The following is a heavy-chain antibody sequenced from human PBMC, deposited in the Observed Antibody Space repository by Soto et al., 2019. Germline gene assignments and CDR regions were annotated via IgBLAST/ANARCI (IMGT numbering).Heavy chain of an antibody. V-gene: IGHV1-18*01. J-gene: IGHJ4*02. CDR2: ISAYNGVT. CDR3: ARGFRTVPFDY. D-gene: IGHD2-2*01. CDR1: GYTFINYG. Sequence: QVQLVQSGAELKKPGASAKVSCKASGYTFINYGIGWVRQAPGQGLEWMGWISAYNGVTHYPQKFQDRVIMTIDTYTSTAYMELRSLRSDDTAVYHCARGFRTVPFDYWGQGTLVTVSS.